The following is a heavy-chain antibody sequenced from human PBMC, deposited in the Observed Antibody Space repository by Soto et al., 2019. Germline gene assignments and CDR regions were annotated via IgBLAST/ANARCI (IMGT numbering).Heavy chain of an antibody. CDR2: IIPIFGTA. J-gene: IGHJ4*02. CDR1: GGTFSSYA. V-gene: IGHV1-69*06. D-gene: IGHD3-16*02. CDR3: ARVPLSYYDYIWGSYRYTFAAFDY. Sequence: ASVKVSCKASGGTFSSYAISWVRQAPGQGLEWMGGIIPIFGTANYAQKFQGRVTITADTSASTAYMELSSLRSEDTAVYYCARVPLSYYDYIWGSYRYTFAAFDYWGQGTLVTVSS.